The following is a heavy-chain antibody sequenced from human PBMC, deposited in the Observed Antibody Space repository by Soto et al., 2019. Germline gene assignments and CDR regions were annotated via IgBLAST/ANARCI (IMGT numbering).Heavy chain of an antibody. Sequence: QVQLVESGGGVVQPGRSLRLSCAASGFTFSSYGMHWVRQAPGKGLEWVAVISYDGSNKYYADSVKGLFTISRDNSKNTLYLQMNSLRAEDTAVYYCAKDMAPPIVVVTAFDSFDIWGQGTMVTVSS. CDR1: GFTFSSYG. CDR3: AKDMAPPIVVVTAFDSFDI. J-gene: IGHJ3*02. D-gene: IGHD2-21*02. CDR2: ISYDGSNK. V-gene: IGHV3-30*18.